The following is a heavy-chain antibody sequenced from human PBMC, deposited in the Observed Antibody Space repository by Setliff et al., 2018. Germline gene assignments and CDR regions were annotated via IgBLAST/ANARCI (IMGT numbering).Heavy chain of an antibody. Sequence: GGSLRLSCAASGFTFSDYEMSWVRQAPGKGLEWLSYISSRGSTILNADSVKGRFTISRDNPRSTLYLQMNSLRAEDTALYYCANYEQRPRNLDYWGQGTLVTVSS. D-gene: IGHD3-3*01. J-gene: IGHJ4*02. CDR3: ANYEQRPRNLDY. V-gene: IGHV3-48*03. CDR2: ISSRGSTI. CDR1: GFTFSDYE.